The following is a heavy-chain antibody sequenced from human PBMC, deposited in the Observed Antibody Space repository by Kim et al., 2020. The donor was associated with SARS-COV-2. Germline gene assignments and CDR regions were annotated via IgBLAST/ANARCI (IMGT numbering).Heavy chain of an antibody. CDR3: ARDIAGTSWPLDY. Sequence: NHAQKVQGKVNMTPDTATSTGYMELRSLRSDDTAVYYCARDIAGTSWPLDYWGQGTLVTVSS. J-gene: IGHJ4*02. D-gene: IGHD6-13*01. V-gene: IGHV1-18*01.